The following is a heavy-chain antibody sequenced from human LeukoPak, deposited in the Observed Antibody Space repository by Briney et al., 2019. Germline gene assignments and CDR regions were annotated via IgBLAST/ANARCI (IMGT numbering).Heavy chain of an antibody. CDR2: INPNSGGI. CDR1: GYTFTDYY. CDR3: ARVRYNWDYYFDY. J-gene: IGHJ4*02. D-gene: IGHD1-7*01. V-gene: IGHV1-2*02. Sequence: ASVKVSCKASGYTFTDYYIYWVRQAPGQGLEWMGWINPNSGGIDYTQKFQGRVTMTRDTSISTAYMELTRLRSDDTAVYYCARVRYNWDYYFDYWGQGTLVTVSS.